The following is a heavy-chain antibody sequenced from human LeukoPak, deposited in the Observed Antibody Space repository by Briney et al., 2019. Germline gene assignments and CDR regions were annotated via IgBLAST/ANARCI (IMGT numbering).Heavy chain of an antibody. D-gene: IGHD6-19*01. Sequence: PGGSLRLSCAASGFTFSSYAMSWVRQAPGKGLEWVSAISGSGGSTYYAGSVKGRFTISRDNSKNTLYLQMNSLRAEDTAVYYCARDWSTSGWTTFDYWGQGNLVTVSS. CDR2: ISGSGGST. J-gene: IGHJ4*02. CDR1: GFTFSSYA. V-gene: IGHV3-23*01. CDR3: ARDWSTSGWTTFDY.